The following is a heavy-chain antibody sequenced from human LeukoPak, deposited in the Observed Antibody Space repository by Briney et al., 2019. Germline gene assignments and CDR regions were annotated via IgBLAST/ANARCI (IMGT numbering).Heavy chain of an antibody. Sequence: PSETLSLTCTVSGGSISSGGYYWSWIRQPPGKGLEWIGYIYHSGSTYYNPSLKSRVTISVDRSKNQFSLKLSSVTAADTAVYYCASYTTGDDERLDYWGQGTLVTVSS. V-gene: IGHV4-30-2*01. CDR3: ASYTTGDDERLDY. CDR2: IYHSGST. CDR1: GGSISSGGYY. D-gene: IGHD4-11*01. J-gene: IGHJ4*02.